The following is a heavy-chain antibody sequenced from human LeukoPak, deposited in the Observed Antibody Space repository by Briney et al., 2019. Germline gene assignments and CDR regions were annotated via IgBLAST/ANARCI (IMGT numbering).Heavy chain of an antibody. Sequence: ASVKVSCKASGYTFTGYYMHWVRQAPGQGLEWMGWINPNSGSTGYAQKFQGRVTMARDMSTSTDYMELSSLRSEDTAIYYCARDNSVGDNAWWFDPWGQGTLVTVSS. J-gene: IGHJ5*02. CDR2: INPNSGST. D-gene: IGHD1-26*01. V-gene: IGHV1-2*02. CDR3: ARDNSVGDNAWWFDP. CDR1: GYTFTGYY.